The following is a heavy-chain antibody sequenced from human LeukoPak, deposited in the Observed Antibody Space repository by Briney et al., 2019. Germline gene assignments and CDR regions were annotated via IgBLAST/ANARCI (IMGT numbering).Heavy chain of an antibody. CDR2: INWNGGGT. CDR3: AKSMDILTGYLWSLDY. CDR1: GFTFDDYG. D-gene: IGHD3-9*01. Sequence: PGGSLRLSCAASGFTFDDYGMSWVRQVPGKGLEWVSGINWNGGGTGYADSVKGRFTISRDNAKNSLYLQMNSLRAEDTAVYYCAKSMDILTGYLWSLDYWGQGTLVTVSS. V-gene: IGHV3-20*04. J-gene: IGHJ4*02.